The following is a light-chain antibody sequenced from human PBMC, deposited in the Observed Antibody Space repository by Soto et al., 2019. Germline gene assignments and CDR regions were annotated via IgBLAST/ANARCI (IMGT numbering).Light chain of an antibody. CDR1: QSVSSNY. V-gene: IGKV3-20*01. CDR3: HQYVSSPLT. Sequence: IVLTQSPGTLSLSPGERATLSCRASQSVSSNYLAWYQQKPGQAPRLLIYGASSRATGIPDRFSGSGSGTDFTLTISRLEPEDFAVYYCHQYVSSPLTFGGGTKVEIK. CDR2: GAS. J-gene: IGKJ4*01.